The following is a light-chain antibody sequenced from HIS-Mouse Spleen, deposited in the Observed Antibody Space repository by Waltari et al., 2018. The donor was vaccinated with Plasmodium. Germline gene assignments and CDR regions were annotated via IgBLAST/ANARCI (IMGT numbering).Light chain of an antibody. V-gene: IGLV2-11*01. CDR3: CSYAGSYTWV. Sequence: QSALTQPRSVSGSPGQSVTISCTGTSSDVGGYNYVSWYQQHPGKAPKLRIYDVSNRASGFPDRVSGSKSGNTASLTISGLQAEDKADYCCCSYAGSYTWVFGGGTKLTVL. CDR1: SSDVGGYNY. J-gene: IGLJ3*02. CDR2: DVS.